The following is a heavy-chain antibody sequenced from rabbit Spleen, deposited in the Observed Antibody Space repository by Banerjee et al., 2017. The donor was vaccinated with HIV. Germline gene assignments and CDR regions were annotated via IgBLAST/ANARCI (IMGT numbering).Heavy chain of an antibody. Sequence: QEQLVESGGGLVQPEGSLTLTCKASGFSFSSSYYMCWVRQAPGKGLESIACIYGGSSGSTYYPNWAKGRFTVSKTSSTTVTLQMTSLTAADTATYFCARGSAAMTMVITGYYLKLWGQGTLVTVS. J-gene: IGHJ3*01. CDR2: IYGGSSGST. CDR1: GFSFSSSYY. D-gene: IGHD2-1*01. CDR3: ARGSAAMTMVITGYYLKL. V-gene: IGHV1S45*01.